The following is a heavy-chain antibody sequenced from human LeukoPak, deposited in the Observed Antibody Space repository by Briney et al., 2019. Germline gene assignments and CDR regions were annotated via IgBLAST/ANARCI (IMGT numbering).Heavy chain of an antibody. CDR3: ARDRGPGYCSSTSCYGDAFDI. CDR2: IYYSGST. D-gene: IGHD2-2*03. Sequence: SETLSLTCTVSGGSISSSSYYWGWIRQPPGKGLEWIGSIYYSGSTYYNPSLKSRVTISVDTSKNQFSLKLSSVTAADTAVYYCARDRGPGYCSSTSCYGDAFDIWGQGTMVTVSS. CDR1: GGSISSSSYY. J-gene: IGHJ3*02. V-gene: IGHV4-39*07.